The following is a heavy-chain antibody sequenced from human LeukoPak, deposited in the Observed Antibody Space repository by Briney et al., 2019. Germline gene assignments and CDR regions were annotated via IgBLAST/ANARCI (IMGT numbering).Heavy chain of an antibody. CDR1: GFTFTSYN. V-gene: IGHV3-21*06. CDR2: STSSSSYI. D-gene: IGHD1-26*01. CDR3: ARDPYSGNYGAYYYYYMDV. Sequence: SGGSLRLSCAASGFTFTSYNMNWVRKAPGKGLEWVSSSTSSSSYIYYADSVKGRFTISRDNAKNSLYLQMDSLRVEDTAVYYCARDPYSGNYGAYYYYYMDVWGKGTTVTISS. J-gene: IGHJ6*03.